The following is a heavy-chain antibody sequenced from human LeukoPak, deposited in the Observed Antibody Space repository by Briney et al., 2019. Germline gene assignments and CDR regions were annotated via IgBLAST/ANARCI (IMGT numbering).Heavy chain of an antibody. D-gene: IGHD6-19*01. Sequence: ASVKVSCKASGYTFTGYYMHWVRQAPGQGLEWMGWVNPNSGGTNYAQKFQGRVTMTRDTSISTAYMELSRLRSDDTAVYYCARAREQWLPDFDYWGQGTLVTVSS. CDR3: ARAREQWLPDFDY. CDR1: GYTFTGYY. CDR2: VNPNSGGT. V-gene: IGHV1-2*02. J-gene: IGHJ4*02.